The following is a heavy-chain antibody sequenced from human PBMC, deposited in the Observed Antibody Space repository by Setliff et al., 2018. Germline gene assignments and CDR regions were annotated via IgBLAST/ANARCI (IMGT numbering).Heavy chain of an antibody. D-gene: IGHD5-18*01. Sequence: PSETLSLTCTVSGGSISSYYWSWIRQPPGKGLEWIGEINHSGSTIYNPSLKSRVTMSVDTSKNQLSLKLTFVTAADTAIYYCARVIGYSHGYYYHYMDVWGKGTTVTVSS. V-gene: IGHV4-34*01. CDR1: GGSISSYY. J-gene: IGHJ6*03. CDR2: INHSGST. CDR3: ARVIGYSHGYYYHYMDV.